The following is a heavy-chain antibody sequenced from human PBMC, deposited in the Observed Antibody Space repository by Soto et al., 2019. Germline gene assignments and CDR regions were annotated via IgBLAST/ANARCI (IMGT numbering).Heavy chain of an antibody. V-gene: IGHV3-11*01. CDR3: ARVKAGDIVVVPAAYIPSYYYMDV. D-gene: IGHD2-2*01. J-gene: IGHJ6*03. Sequence: GGSLRLSCAASGFTFSDYYMSWIRQAPGKGLEWVSYISSSGSTIYYADSVKGRFTISRDNAKNSLYLQMNSLRAEDTAVYYCARVKAGDIVVVPAAYIPSYYYMDVWGKGTTVTVSS. CDR1: GFTFSDYY. CDR2: ISSSGSTI.